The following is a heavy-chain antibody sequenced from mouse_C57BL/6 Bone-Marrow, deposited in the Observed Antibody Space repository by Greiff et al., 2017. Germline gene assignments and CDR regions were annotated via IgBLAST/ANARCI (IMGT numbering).Heavy chain of an antibody. CDR3: ATLPCAY. CDR2: IYPGSGNT. Sequence: VHLVESGAELVRPGASVKLSCKASGYTFTDYYINWVKQRPGQGLEWIARIYPGSGNTYYNEKFKGKATLTAEKSSSTAYMQLSSLTSEDSAVYFCATLPCAYWGRGTLVTVSA. J-gene: IGHJ3*01. CDR1: GYTFTDYY. V-gene: IGHV1-76*01.